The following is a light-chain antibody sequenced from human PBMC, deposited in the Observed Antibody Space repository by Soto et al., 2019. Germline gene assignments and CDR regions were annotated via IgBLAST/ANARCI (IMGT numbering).Light chain of an antibody. CDR3: SSYAGSNIVV. J-gene: IGLJ2*01. CDR1: SSDVGGYNF. Sequence: QSALTQPPSASGSPGQSVTISCTGTSSDVGGYNFVSWYQQHPGKAPKLMIYEVSERPSGVPDRFSGSKSGNTASLTVSGLQGEDEADYYCSSYAGSNIVVFGGGTKVTVL. CDR2: EVS. V-gene: IGLV2-8*01.